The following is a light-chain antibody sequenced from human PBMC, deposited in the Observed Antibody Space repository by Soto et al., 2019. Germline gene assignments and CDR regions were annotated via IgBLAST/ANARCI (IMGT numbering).Light chain of an antibody. CDR1: QSVSSY. CDR2: DAS. Sequence: EIVLTQAPAPPSLSPGDIGTPSYRASQSVSSYLAWYQQKPGQAPRILIYDASNRATGIPARFSGSGSGTDFTLTISSLEPEYFAVYYCQQRSNWWTLGQGTKVDIK. J-gene: IGKJ1*01. V-gene: IGKV3-11*01. CDR3: QQRSNWWT.